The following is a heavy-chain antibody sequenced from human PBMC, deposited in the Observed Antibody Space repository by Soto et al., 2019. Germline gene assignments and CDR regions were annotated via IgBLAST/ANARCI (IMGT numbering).Heavy chain of an antibody. CDR3: AKSAFPYCSGGSCLFDS. CDR2: ISGSGGST. J-gene: IGHJ4*02. V-gene: IGHV3-23*01. CDR1: GFTFSSYA. D-gene: IGHD2-15*01. Sequence: EVQLLESGGGLVQPGGSLRLSCAASGFTFSSYAMRWVRQAPGKGLEWVSAISGSGGSTYYADSVKGRFTISRDNSKNTLYLQMNGLRAEDTAVYYCAKSAFPYCSGGSCLFDSWGQGTLVTVSS.